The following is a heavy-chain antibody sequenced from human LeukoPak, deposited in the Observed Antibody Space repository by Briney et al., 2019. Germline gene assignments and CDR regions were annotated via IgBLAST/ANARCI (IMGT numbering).Heavy chain of an antibody. D-gene: IGHD1-26*01. CDR1: GFIFRNYA. Sequence: PGGSLRLSCAASGFIFRNYAMSWVRQAPGKGLEWVAVISYDGSNKYYADSVKGRFTISRDNSKNTLYLQMNSLRAEDTAVYYCARQIIVGAAKTFDYWGQGTLVTVSS. V-gene: IGHV3-30*04. J-gene: IGHJ4*02. CDR2: ISYDGSNK. CDR3: ARQIIVGAAKTFDY.